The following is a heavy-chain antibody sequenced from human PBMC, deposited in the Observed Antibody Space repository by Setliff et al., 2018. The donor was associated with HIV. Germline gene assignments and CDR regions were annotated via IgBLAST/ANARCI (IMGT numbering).Heavy chain of an antibody. Sequence: ASVKVSCKASGSTFTSYYMHWVRQAPGQGLEWMGIINPSGGSTSYAQKFQGRVTMTRDTSTSTVYMELSSLRSEDTAVYYCAREDCSGGSCYGSDYWGQGTLVTVSS. CDR3: AREDCSGGSCYGSDY. CDR1: GSTFTSYY. V-gene: IGHV1-46*01. D-gene: IGHD2-15*01. CDR2: INPSGGST. J-gene: IGHJ4*02.